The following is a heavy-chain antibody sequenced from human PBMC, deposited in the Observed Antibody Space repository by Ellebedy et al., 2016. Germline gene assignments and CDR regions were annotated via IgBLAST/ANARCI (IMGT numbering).Heavy chain of an antibody. Sequence: ASVKVSCXTSGYTFTSYGINWVRQATGQGLEWMGWMNPNSGKKGYAQKFQGRVTMTTNTSISTAYMELSSLRSEDTAVYYCARPIVVLGGRYYYYMDVWGKGTTVTVSS. CDR1: GYTFTSYG. V-gene: IGHV1-8*02. J-gene: IGHJ6*03. CDR3: ARPIVVLGGRYYYYMDV. CDR2: MNPNSGKK. D-gene: IGHD2-15*01.